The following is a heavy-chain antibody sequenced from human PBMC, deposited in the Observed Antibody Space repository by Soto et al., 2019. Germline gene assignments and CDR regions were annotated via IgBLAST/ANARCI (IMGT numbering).Heavy chain of an antibody. CDR3: ARHPYSSSWYYYYYYGMDV. CDR2: IYYSGST. CDR1: GGSISSSSYY. J-gene: IGHJ6*02. D-gene: IGHD6-13*01. Sequence: LSLTCTVSGGSISSSSYYWGWIRQPPGKGLEWIGSIYYSGSTYYNPSLKSRVTISVDTSKNQFSLKLSSVTAADTAVYYCARHPYSSSWYYYYYYGMDVWGQGTTVTVSS. V-gene: IGHV4-39*01.